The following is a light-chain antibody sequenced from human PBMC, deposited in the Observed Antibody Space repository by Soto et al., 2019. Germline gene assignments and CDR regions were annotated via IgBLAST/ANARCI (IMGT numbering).Light chain of an antibody. CDR3: VSYTTSASYV. CDR2: DIN. V-gene: IGLV2-14*01. J-gene: IGLJ1*01. CDR1: SSDVGNYIF. Sequence: QSVLTQPASVSGSHGQSITISCTGTSSDVGNYIFVSWYRQHPGKAPKLMLYDINNRPSGVSNRFSGSKSGNTASLTISGLQAEDEADYYCVSYTTSASYVFGTGTTLTVL.